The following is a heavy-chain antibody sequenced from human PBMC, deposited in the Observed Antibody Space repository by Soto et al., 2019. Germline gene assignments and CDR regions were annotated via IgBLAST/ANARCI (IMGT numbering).Heavy chain of an antibody. J-gene: IGHJ5*02. Sequence: QVQLVQSGAEVKKPGASVKVSCKASGYTFTSYAMHWVRQAPGQRLEWMGWINAGNGNTKYSQKLQGRVTITRDTSAGTAYMELSSLRSEDTAVYYCARNRLENWFDPWGQGTLVTVSS. D-gene: IGHD6-25*01. CDR3: ARNRLENWFDP. V-gene: IGHV1-3*01. CDR2: INAGNGNT. CDR1: GYTFTSYA.